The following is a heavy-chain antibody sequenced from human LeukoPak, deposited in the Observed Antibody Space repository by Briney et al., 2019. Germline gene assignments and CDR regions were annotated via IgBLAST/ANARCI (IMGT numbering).Heavy chain of an antibody. CDR2: IYSGVST. CDR1: AFSFSNYN. V-gene: IGHV3-53*01. D-gene: IGHD1-26*01. CDR3: ARDLREHGAFDI. J-gene: IGHJ3*02. Sequence: GGSLRLSCAASAFSFSNYNMNWVRQAPGKGLEWVSEIYSGVSTYYAASVKGRFSISRDTSKNTVYLQMNSLRGEDTAVYYCARDLREHGAFDIWGQGTMVSVSS.